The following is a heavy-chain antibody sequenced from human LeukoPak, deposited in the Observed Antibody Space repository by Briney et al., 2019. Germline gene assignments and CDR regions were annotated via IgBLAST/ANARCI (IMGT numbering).Heavy chain of an antibody. CDR3: ARDNSNYFDY. J-gene: IGHJ4*02. D-gene: IGHD4-11*01. V-gene: IGHV5-51*01. CDR1: GYSFTTYW. CDR2: ISPDDSEI. Sequence: GESLKISCKGSGYSFTTYWIAWVRQMPGRGLEWMGIISPDDSEIRYSPSFQGQVTISADKSISTAYLQWSSLKASDTAMYYCARDNSNYFDYWGQGTLVTVSS.